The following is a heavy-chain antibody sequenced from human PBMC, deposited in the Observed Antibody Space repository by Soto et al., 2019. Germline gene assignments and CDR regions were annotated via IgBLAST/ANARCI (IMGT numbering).Heavy chain of an antibody. CDR1: GYTFTNYG. J-gene: IGHJ4*02. CDR3: AREDYSASFDY. V-gene: IGHV1-18*04. Sequence: ASVKVSCKTSGYTFTNYGLTWVRQAPGQGLEWMGWISTYNGDTNYAQRLQGRVTMTTDTSTSTAFMELRGLRSDDTAVYYCAREDYSASFDYWGQGTLVTVSS. D-gene: IGHD6-13*01. CDR2: ISTYNGDT.